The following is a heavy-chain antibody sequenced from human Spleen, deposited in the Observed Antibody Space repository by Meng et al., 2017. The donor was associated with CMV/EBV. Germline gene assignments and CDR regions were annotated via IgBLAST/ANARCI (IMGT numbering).Heavy chain of an antibody. Sequence: GGSLRLSCAGSGFPFRKAWMIWVRQAPGKGLEWVARIKTKVSGGTADYAAPVEGRFTISRDDSKSTLYLQMNSLKTEDTGVYYCTDTGALTPNWGQGTLVTVSS. V-gene: IGHV3-15*01. CDR1: GFPFRKAW. CDR2: IKTKVSGGTA. CDR3: TDTGALTPN. J-gene: IGHJ4*02. D-gene: IGHD1-14*01.